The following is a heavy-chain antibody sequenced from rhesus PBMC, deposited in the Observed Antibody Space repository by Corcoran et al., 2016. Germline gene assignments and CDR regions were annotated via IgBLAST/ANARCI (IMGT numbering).Heavy chain of an antibody. CDR1: GYTFTDYY. J-gene: IGHJ2*01. Sequence: QVQLVQSGAEVKKPGSSVKVSCKASGYTFTDYYIHWVRQAPRQGLEWMGWINPYSGNTKYAQKCQGRVTVTRDTSTSTAYMELSSLRSEDTAVYYCTRSAGRDWYFDLWGPGTPITISS. CDR2: INPYSGNT. V-gene: IGHV1S2*01. CDR3: TRSAGRDWYFDL. D-gene: IGHD1-44*01.